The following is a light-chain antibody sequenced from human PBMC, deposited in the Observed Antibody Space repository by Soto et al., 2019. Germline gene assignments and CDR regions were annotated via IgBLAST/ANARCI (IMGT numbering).Light chain of an antibody. V-gene: IGLV2-18*01. CDR1: SSDVGSYNR. J-gene: IGLJ2*01. CDR3: SLYTSSSTVV. CDR2: EVS. Sequence: QAVLTQPPSVTGAPGQRVTISCTGTSSDVGSYNRVSWYQQPPGTAPKLMIYEVSNRPSGVPDRFSGSKSGNTASLTISGLQAEDEADYYCSLYTSSSTVVFGGGTKLTVL.